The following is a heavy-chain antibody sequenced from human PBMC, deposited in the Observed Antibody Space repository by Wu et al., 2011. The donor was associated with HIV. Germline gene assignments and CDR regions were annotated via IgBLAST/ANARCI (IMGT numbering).Heavy chain of an antibody. J-gene: IGHJ6*03. CDR2: IIPIFGTA. V-gene: IGHV1-69*18. CDR1: GGTSAAML. D-gene: IGHD5-24*01. CDR3: ARSSRDFYYYYMDV. Sequence: QVQLVQSGAEVKKPGSSVKVSCKASGGTSAAMLSAGVRQAPGQGLEWMGRIIPIFGTANYAQKFQGRVTITADESTSTAYMELSSLRSEDTAVYYCARSSRDFYYYYMDVWGKGTTVTVSS.